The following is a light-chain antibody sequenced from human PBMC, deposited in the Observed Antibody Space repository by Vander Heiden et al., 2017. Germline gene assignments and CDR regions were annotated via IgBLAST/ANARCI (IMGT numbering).Light chain of an antibody. J-gene: IGLJ2*01. CDR3: QSADSSGADVV. CDR1: ALPKQY. V-gene: IGLV3-25*03. Sequence: SYELKQPPSVSVSPGQTARITCSGDALPKQYAFWYQQKPGQAPVLVMYKDSERSSGIPDRFSGSSSGTTVTLTISGVQAEDEADYYCQSADSSGADVVFGGGTKLTVL. CDR2: KDS.